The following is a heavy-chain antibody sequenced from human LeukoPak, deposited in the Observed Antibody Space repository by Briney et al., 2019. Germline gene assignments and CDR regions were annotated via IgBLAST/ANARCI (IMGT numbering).Heavy chain of an antibody. CDR1: GFTFSSYG. V-gene: IGHV3-30*02. CDR2: IRYDGSNK. J-gene: IGHJ4*02. CDR3: ATDYCGGDCYSYYFDY. D-gene: IGHD2-21*01. Sequence: GGSLRLSCAASGFTFSSYGMHWVRQAPGKGLEWVAFIRYDGSNKYYADSVKGRFTISRDNSKNTLYLQMNSLRAEDTAVYYCATDYCGGDCYSYYFDYWGQGTLVTVSS.